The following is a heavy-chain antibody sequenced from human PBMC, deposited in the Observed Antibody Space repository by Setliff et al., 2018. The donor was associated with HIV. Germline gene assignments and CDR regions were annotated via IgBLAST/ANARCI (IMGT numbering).Heavy chain of an antibody. CDR3: ARVQMAYAAFDV. CDR1: GYTFTSYY. V-gene: IGHV1-46*01. J-gene: IGHJ3*01. D-gene: IGHD4-17*01. CDR2: INPSSGST. Sequence: ASVKVSCKASGYTFTSYYMHWVRQAPGQGLEWMGIINPSSGSTTYAQKFQGRVTMTRDTSKHQFSLKLSSVTAADTAVYYCARVQMAYAAFDVWGQGTMVTVSS.